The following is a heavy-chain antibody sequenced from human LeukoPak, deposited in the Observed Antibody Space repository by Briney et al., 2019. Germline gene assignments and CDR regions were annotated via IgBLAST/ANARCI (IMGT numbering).Heavy chain of an antibody. V-gene: IGHV1-46*01. CDR1: GYTFTTYY. CDR3: ARDQIQVWYMVGRFDS. CDR2: ITPNNGRP. D-gene: IGHD5-18*01. J-gene: IGHJ4*02. Sequence: ASVEVSCKTSGYTFTTYYIHWIRQAPGQGLEWMAVITPNNGRPTYAQKFQGRVTVTMDTSSSTVYMELSNLGSDDTAIYYCARDQIQVWYMVGRFDSWGQGTLVSVSS.